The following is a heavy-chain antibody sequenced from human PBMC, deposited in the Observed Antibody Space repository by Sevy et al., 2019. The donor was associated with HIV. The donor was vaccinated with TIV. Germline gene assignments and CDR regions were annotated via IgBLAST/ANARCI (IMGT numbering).Heavy chain of an antibody. J-gene: IGHJ4*02. V-gene: IGHV3-11*01. CDR3: VGRPYSSAYSWSYHFDY. CDR2: ISGSSSAM. D-gene: IGHD3-16*01. CDR1: GFTFSDYY. Sequence: GGSLRLSCAASGFTFSDYYMSWIRQAPGKGLEWISYISGSSSAMVYEDSVKGRFAISRNNAKNSLYLHMDNLRAEDTAVYFCVGRPYSSAYSWSYHFDYWGQGTLVTVSS.